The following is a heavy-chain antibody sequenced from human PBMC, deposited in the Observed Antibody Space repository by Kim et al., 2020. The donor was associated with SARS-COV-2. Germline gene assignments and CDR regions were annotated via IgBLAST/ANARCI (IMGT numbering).Heavy chain of an antibody. J-gene: IGHJ5*02. Sequence: SETLSLTCTVSGASISSTNYHWGWIRQPPGRGLEWIGSIYYSGSTYYNPSLKSRVTISVDTSKNQFSLKLSSVTAADTAVYYCARLKYYYDSGTGWFDPWGQGTLVTVSS. CDR2: IYYSGST. V-gene: IGHV4-39*01. CDR1: GASISSTNYH. D-gene: IGHD3-10*01. CDR3: ARLKYYYDSGTGWFDP.